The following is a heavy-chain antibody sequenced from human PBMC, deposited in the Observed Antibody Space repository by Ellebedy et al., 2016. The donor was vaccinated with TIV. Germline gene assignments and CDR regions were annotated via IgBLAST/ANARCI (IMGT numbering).Heavy chain of an antibody. CDR3: ARARGYSYGLDY. CDR2: IYYSGST. D-gene: IGHD5-18*01. Sequence: SETLSLTXTVSGGSISSYYWSWIRQPPGKGLEWIGYIYYSGSTNYNPSLKSRVTISVDTSKNQFSLKLSSVTAADTAVYYCARARGYSYGLDYWGQGTLVTVSS. CDR1: GGSISSYY. J-gene: IGHJ4*02. V-gene: IGHV4-59*01.